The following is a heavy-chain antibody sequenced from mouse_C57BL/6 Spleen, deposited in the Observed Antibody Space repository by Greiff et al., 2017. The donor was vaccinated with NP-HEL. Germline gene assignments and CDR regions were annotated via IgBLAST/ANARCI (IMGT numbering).Heavy chain of an antibody. V-gene: IGHV1-69*01. CDR2: IDPSDSYT. J-gene: IGHJ1*03. CDR3: ARDLTGTGYFDV. Sequence: QVQLQQPGAELVMPGASVKLSCKASGYTFTSYWMHWVKQRPGQGLEWIGEIDPSDSYTNYNQKFKGKSTLTVDKSSSTAYMQLSSLTSEDSAVYYCARDLTGTGYFDVWGTGTTVTVSP. CDR1: GYTFTSYW. D-gene: IGHD4-1*01.